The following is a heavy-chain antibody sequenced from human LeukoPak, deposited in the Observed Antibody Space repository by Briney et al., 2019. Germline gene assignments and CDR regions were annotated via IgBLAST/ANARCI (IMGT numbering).Heavy chain of an antibody. J-gene: IGHJ6*03. CDR2: INPSGGST. CDR3: ARAGPAAGYYYYYMDV. CDR1: GYTFTSYY. D-gene: IGHD6-13*01. V-gene: IGHV1-46*01. Sequence: ASVKVSCKASGYTFTSYYMHWVRQAPGQGLEWLGIINPSGGSTSYAQKLQGRVTMTRDMSTSTVYMELSSLRSEDTAVYYCARAGPAAGYYYYYMDVWGKGTTVTVSS.